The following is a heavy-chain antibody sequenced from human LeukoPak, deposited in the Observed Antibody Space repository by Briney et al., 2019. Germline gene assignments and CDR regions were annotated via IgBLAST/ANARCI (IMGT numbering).Heavy chain of an antibody. J-gene: IGHJ4*02. CDR3: ATGDRLVTLFDY. CDR2: FDPEDGET. V-gene: IGHV1-24*01. D-gene: IGHD3-9*01. CDR1: GYTLTELS. Sequence: ASAKVSCKVSGYTLTELSMHWVRQAPGKGLEWMGGFDPEDGETIYAQKFQGRVTMTEDTSTDTAYMELSSLRSEDTAVYYCATGDRLVTLFDYWGQGTLVTVSS.